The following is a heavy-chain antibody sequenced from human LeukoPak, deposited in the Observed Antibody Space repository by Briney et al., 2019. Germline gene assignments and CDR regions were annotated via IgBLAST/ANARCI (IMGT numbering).Heavy chain of an antibody. Sequence: GVSLRLSCAASGFTFSSYAMSWVRQAPGKGLEWVSAKSGSGDSTYYADPVKGRFTISRDNSKNMLYLQMSSLRAEDTAVYYCATEARQVSGIVSARDYWGQGTLVTVS. CDR3: ATEARQVSGIVSARDY. CDR1: GFTFSSYA. V-gene: IGHV3-23*01. CDR2: KSGSGDST. D-gene: IGHD2-15*01. J-gene: IGHJ4*02.